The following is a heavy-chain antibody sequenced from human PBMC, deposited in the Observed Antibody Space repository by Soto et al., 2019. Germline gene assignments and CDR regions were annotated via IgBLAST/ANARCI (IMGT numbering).Heavy chain of an antibody. J-gene: IGHJ6*02. CDR1: GFSFSSYA. CDR3: AKLLSTSYYYGMDV. D-gene: IGHD2-8*02. V-gene: IGHV3-23*01. CDR2: VGGGGGTT. Sequence: PGGSLRLSCTASGFSFSSYAMSWVRQAPGGGLEWVSFVGGGGGTTFSADSVKGRFTISRDNSKNTLYLQMNSLRAEDTAVYYCAKLLSTSYYYGMDVWGQGTTVTVSS.